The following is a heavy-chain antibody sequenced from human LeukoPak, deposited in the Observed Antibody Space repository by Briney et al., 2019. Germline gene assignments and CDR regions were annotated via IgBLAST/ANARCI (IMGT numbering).Heavy chain of an antibody. CDR3: ARVSLVRGAPDYYFDY. CDR1: GDSISNYY. CDR2: IYTSGST. J-gene: IGHJ4*02. D-gene: IGHD3-10*01. V-gene: IGHV4-4*07. Sequence: SETLSLTCTVSGDSISNYYWSWIRQLAGKGLEWIVRIYTSGSTNYNPSLKSRVTMSVDTSKNQFSLKLSSVTAADTAVYYCARVSLVRGAPDYYFDYWGQGTLVTVSS.